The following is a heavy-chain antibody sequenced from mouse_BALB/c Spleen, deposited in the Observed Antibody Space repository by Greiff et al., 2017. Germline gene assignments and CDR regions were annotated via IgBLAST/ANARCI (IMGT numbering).Heavy chain of an antibody. CDR3: ASGIYYYGSSSWFAY. V-gene: IGHV3-8*02. CDR2: ISYSGST. D-gene: IGHD1-1*01. Sequence: EVKLVESGPSLVKPSQTLSLTCSVTGDSITSGYWNWIRKFPGNKLEYMGYISYSGSTYYNPSLKSRISITRDTSKNQYYLQLNSVTTEDTATYYCASGIYYYGSSSWFAYWGQGTLVTVSA. CDR1: GDSITSGY. J-gene: IGHJ3*01.